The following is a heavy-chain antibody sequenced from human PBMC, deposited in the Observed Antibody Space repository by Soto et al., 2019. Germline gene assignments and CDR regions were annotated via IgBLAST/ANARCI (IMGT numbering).Heavy chain of an antibody. CDR1: GFTFSTYT. CDR3: ARSTPGNPFDI. V-gene: IGHV3-21*01. CDR2: ISAGSRSI. D-gene: IGHD3-10*01. J-gene: IGHJ3*02. Sequence: GGSLGLSCAASGFTFSTYTMNWVRQAPGKGLEWVSSISAGSRSIYYTDSLKGRSTVSRDNSKNSLYLQINSLKADDTAVYYCARSTPGNPFDIWGQGTMVTVSS.